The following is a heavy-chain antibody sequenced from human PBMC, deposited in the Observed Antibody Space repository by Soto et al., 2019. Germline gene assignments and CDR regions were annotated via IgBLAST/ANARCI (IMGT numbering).Heavy chain of an antibody. Sequence: ASVKVSCKASGYTFTSYYMHWVRQAPGQGLEWMGIINPSGGSTSYAQKFQGRVTTTRDTSTSTVYMELSSLRSEDTAVYYCAREFNYYGSGSYPAPFDPWGQGTLVTVSS. D-gene: IGHD3-10*01. V-gene: IGHV1-46*01. CDR3: AREFNYYGSGSYPAPFDP. CDR2: INPSGGST. J-gene: IGHJ5*02. CDR1: GYTFTSYY.